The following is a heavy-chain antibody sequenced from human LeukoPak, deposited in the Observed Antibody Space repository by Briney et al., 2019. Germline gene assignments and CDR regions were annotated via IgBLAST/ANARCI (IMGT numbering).Heavy chain of an antibody. Sequence: GGSLRLSCAASGFTFSSYAMSWVRQAPGKGLEWVSAISGSGGSTYYADSVKGRFTISRDNSKNSLYLQMNSLRAEDTALYYCAKDYLPSDRVDYYYYGMDVWGQGTTVTVSS. J-gene: IGHJ6*02. CDR2: ISGSGGST. CDR3: AKDYLPSDRVDYYYYGMDV. CDR1: GFTFSSYA. V-gene: IGHV3-23*01. D-gene: IGHD3-10*01.